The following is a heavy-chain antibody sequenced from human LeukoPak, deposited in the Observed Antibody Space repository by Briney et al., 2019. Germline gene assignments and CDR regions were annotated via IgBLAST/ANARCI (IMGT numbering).Heavy chain of an antibody. V-gene: IGHV4-34*01. CDR1: GGTFSSYY. CDR2: INHSGST. J-gene: IGHJ1*01. Sequence: PSETLSLTCAVYGGTFSSYYWNWIRQPPGKGLEWVGEINHSGSTNYNPSLKSRVTISVDTSKNRFSLQLGSVTAADTAVYYCARGNFLYYDILTGYSVYFQHWGQGTLVTVSS. D-gene: IGHD3-9*01. CDR3: ARGNFLYYDILTGYSVYFQH.